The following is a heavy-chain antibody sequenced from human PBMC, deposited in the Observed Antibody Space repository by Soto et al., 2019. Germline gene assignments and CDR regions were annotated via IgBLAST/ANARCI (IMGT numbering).Heavy chain of an antibody. J-gene: IGHJ6*02. CDR2: INPNSGGT. D-gene: IGHD3-3*01. Sequence: GASVKVSCKASGYTFTGYYMHWVRQAPGQGLEWMGWINPNSGGTNYAQKFQGWVTMTRDTSISTAYMELSRLRSDDTAVYYCARERYLYFDFWSGSYYYYGMEVWGQGTTVTVSS. V-gene: IGHV1-2*04. CDR1: GYTFTGYY. CDR3: ARERYLYFDFWSGSYYYYGMEV.